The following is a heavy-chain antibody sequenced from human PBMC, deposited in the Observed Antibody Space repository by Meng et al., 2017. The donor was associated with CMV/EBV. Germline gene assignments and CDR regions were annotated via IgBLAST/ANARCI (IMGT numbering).Heavy chain of an antibody. CDR1: GFTFSSYS. CDR2: IKQDGSEK. Sequence: GGSLRLSCAASGFTFSSYSMTWVRRAPGKGLEWVANIKQDGSEKYYVDSVKGRFTISRDNAKNSLYLQMNSLRAEDTAVYYCARVRGSYSLDYWGQGTLVTVSS. V-gene: IGHV3-7*01. CDR3: ARVRGSYSLDY. J-gene: IGHJ4*02. D-gene: IGHD1-26*01.